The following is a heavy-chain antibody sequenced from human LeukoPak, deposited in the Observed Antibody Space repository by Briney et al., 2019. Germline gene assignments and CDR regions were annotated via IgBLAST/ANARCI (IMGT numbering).Heavy chain of an antibody. CDR3: ASMNIDP. J-gene: IGHJ5*02. Sequence: PGGSLRLSCAASGFTFSNYWMSWVRQAPGKGLEWVANIKQDESEKYYVDSVKGRFTISRDNAKNSLYLQMNSLRAEDTAVYYCASMNIDPWGQGTLVTVSS. CDR2: IKQDESEK. D-gene: IGHD2/OR15-2a*01. CDR1: GFTFSNYW. V-gene: IGHV3-7*01.